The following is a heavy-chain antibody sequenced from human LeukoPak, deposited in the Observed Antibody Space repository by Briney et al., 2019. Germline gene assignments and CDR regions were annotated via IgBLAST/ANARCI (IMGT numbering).Heavy chain of an antibody. CDR1: GGSITSYY. Sequence: SETLSLTCTVSGGSITSYYWSWIRQPPGKGLEWIGYISYSGRADYSPSLKSRVTISVDTSKNQLSLKLSSVTAADTAVYYCARDTISDYYGSGSYAYWGQGTLVTVSS. J-gene: IGHJ4*02. CDR2: ISYSGRA. D-gene: IGHD3-10*01. CDR3: ARDTISDYYGSGSYAY. V-gene: IGHV4-59*12.